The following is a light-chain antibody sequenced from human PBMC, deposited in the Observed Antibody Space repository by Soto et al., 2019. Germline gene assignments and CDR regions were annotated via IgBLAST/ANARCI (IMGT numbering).Light chain of an antibody. CDR1: QSISSW. CDR3: QQYNSYPWT. Sequence: DIQLTQSPSTLSASVGDRVTIPCRASQSISSWLAWYQQKPGKAPKLLIYKASSLESGVPSRFSGSGSGTECTLTISRLQPDDFSTYYCQQYNSYPWTFGQGTKVDIK. J-gene: IGKJ1*01. CDR2: KAS. V-gene: IGKV1-5*03.